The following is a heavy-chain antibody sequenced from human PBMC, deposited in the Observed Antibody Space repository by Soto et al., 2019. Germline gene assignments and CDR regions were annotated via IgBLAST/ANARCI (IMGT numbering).Heavy chain of an antibody. CDR2: ITPNNGYT. D-gene: IGHD3-3*01. CDR1: GYSFSTYA. V-gene: IGHV1-18*01. CDR3: ATSYDSGFDP. Sequence: QLQLMQSGGGAKNPGASVKVSCEASGYSFSTYAISWLRQAPGQGLEWMGLITPNNGYTNYAQKFQGRLILTTDIPSSTAYMELTSLRYDDTAMYYCATSYDSGFDPWGQGTLVSVS. J-gene: IGHJ5*02.